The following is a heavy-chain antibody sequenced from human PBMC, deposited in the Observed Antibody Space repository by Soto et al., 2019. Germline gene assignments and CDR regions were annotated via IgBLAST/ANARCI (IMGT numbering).Heavy chain of an antibody. J-gene: IGHJ4*02. D-gene: IGHD1-26*01. V-gene: IGHV4-59*01. Sequence: QVQLTESGPGLVKPSETLSLTCTVSGGSFNNYYWSWIRQPPGKGLEWIGYIYYGGSTNYNPSLKSRVTISVDTSKNQFSLKLSSVTAADTAVYYCARRYGGNFDYWGQGTLVTVSS. CDR2: IYYGGST. CDR3: ARRYGGNFDY. CDR1: GGSFNNYY.